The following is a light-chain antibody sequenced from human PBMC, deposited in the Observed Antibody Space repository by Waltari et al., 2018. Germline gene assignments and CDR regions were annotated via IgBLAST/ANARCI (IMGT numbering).Light chain of an antibody. CDR3: QSYDSSLTSGVV. CDR2: GKR. J-gene: IGLJ3*02. V-gene: IGLV1-40*01. Sequence: QSVLTQPPSVSGAPGQRVTISCSGSSSNIGAGHDVHWYQVFPRAAPKLLIFGKRNRPPGFPDRFSGAKSGTSASLAITGLQAEDEADYYCQSYDSSLTSGVVFGGGTKVTVL. CDR1: SSNIGAGHD.